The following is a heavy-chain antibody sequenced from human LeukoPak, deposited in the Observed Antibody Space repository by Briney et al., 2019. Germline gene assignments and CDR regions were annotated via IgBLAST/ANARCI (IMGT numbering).Heavy chain of an antibody. V-gene: IGHV4-39*07. CDR2: IYHSGST. CDR1: GGSVSRSSYY. J-gene: IGHJ6*03. Sequence: PSETLSLTCTVSGGSVSRSSYYWAWIRQPPGKGLEWIGSIYHSGSTYYNPSLKSRVTISVDTSKNQFSLKLTSVTAADTAVYHCAKKGYYHYIDVWGTGTTVTVS. CDR3: AKKGYYHYIDV.